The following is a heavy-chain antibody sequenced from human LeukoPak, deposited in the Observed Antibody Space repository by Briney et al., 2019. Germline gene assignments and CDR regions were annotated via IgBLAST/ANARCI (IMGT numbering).Heavy chain of an antibody. J-gene: IGHJ4*02. V-gene: IGHV4-39*01. CDR3: ARLLKVVITVDY. Sequence: SETLSLTCTVSGGSISSSSYYWGWIRQPPGKGLEWIGSIYYSGSTYYNPSLKSRVTISVDTSKNQFSLKLSSVTAADTAVYYCARLLKVVITVDYWGQGTLVTVSS. CDR1: GGSISSSSYY. D-gene: IGHD3-22*01. CDR2: IYYSGST.